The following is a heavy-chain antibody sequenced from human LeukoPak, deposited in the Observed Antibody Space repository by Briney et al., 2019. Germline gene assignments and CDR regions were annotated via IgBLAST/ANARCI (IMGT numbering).Heavy chain of an antibody. J-gene: IGHJ4*02. V-gene: IGHV1-58*01. CDR3: AAVVLLRRGNNGDY. Sequence: ASVKVPCKASGFTFTSSAVQWVRQARGQRLEWIGWIVVGSGNTNYAQKFQERVTITRDMPTSTAYMELSSLRSEDTAVYYCAAVVLLRRGNNGDYWGQGTLVTVSS. CDR2: IVVGSGNT. CDR1: GFTFTSSA. D-gene: IGHD2/OR15-2a*01.